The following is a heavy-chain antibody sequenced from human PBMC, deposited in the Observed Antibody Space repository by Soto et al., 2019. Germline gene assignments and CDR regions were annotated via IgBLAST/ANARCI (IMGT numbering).Heavy chain of an antibody. D-gene: IGHD1-26*01. V-gene: IGHV3-30-3*01. Sequence: QVQLVESGGGVVQPWTSLRLSCVASGFTFNKFDMHWIRQTPDKRLQWVAFIAYDGINKYYTGSVKGRFSVSRDNSKNTVSLQMNNLGLEDTATYFCARGDQYDILHRYYAMDVWGPGTTVNISS. CDR2: IAYDGINK. CDR3: ARGDQYDILHRYYAMDV. CDR1: GFTFNKFD. J-gene: IGHJ6*02.